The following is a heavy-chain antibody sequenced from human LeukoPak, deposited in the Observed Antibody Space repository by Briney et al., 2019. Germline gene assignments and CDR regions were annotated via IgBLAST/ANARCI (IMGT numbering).Heavy chain of an antibody. CDR3: ARFLTVAVVPQRVDC. CDR2: TGRRGSTI. J-gene: IGHJ4*02. D-gene: IGHD2/OR15-2a*01. Sequence: GGSLRLPCAASGFSFSSFEMNWVRQAPGKGLEWLSYTGRRGSTIHYADSVRGRFTISRDNAKNLLYLQMNSLRAEDTAVYYCARFLTVAVVPQRVDCWGQGTLVTVSS. V-gene: IGHV3-48*03. CDR1: GFSFSSFE.